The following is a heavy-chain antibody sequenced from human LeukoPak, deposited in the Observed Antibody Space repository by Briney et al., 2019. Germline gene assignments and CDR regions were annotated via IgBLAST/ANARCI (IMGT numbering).Heavy chain of an antibody. V-gene: IGHV1-18*01. J-gene: IGHJ5*02. D-gene: IGHD3-10*01. CDR2: ISAYNGNT. CDR1: GYTFTSYG. CDR3: ARDKAGEYSSRFDP. Sequence: ASVKVSCKASGYTFTSYGISWVRQAPGQGLEWMGWISAYNGNTNYAQRLQGRVTMTTDTSTSTAYMELRSLRSDDTAVYYCARDKAGEYSSRFDPWGQGTLVTVSS.